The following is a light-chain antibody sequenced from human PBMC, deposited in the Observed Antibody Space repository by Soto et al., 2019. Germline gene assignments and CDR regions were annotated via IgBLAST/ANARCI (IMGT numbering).Light chain of an antibody. V-gene: IGLV2-14*01. CDR1: GSDVGGYSD. J-gene: IGLJ1*01. CDR2: EVS. Sequence: QSALTQPASVSGSPGQSITISCTGTGSDVGGYSDVSWYQQHPGKAPKLMIYEVSDRPSGVSNRFSGSKSGNTASLTISGLQAEDEADYYCSSYTISSTDVFGTGTKLTAL. CDR3: SSYTISSTDV.